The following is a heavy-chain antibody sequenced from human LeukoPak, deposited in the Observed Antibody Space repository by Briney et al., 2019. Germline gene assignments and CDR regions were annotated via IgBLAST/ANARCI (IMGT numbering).Heavy chain of an antibody. J-gene: IGHJ4*02. CDR3: ARGRERDIVVVVAATETFDY. Sequence: ASVKVSCKASGYTFTSYGISWVRQAPGQGLEWMGWINPNSGGTNYAQKFQGRATMTRDTSISTAYMELSRLRSDDTAVYYCARGRERDIVVVVAATETFDYWGQGNLVTVSS. CDR1: GYTFTSYG. CDR2: INPNSGGT. D-gene: IGHD2-15*01. V-gene: IGHV1-2*02.